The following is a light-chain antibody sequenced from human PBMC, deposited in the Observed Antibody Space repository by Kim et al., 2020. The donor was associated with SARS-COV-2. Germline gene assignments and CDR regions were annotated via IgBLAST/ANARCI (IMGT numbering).Light chain of an antibody. CDR1: QSVSSS. Sequence: EIVMTQSPATLSVSPGERATLSCRASQSVSSSLAWYQQKPGQAPRFLIHGASTRATGIPARFSGSGSGTEFALTFSSLQSEDFAVYYCQQYNSWPLTFGGGTKVDIK. J-gene: IGKJ4*01. V-gene: IGKV3-15*01. CDR3: QQYNSWPLT. CDR2: GAS.